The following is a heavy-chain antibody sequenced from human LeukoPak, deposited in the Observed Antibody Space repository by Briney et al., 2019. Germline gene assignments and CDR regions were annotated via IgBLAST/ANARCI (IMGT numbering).Heavy chain of an antibody. V-gene: IGHV4-31*03. J-gene: IGHJ5*02. Sequence: SETLSLTCTVSGGSISSGGYYWSWIRQHPGKGLERIGYIYYSGSTYYNPSLKSRVTISVDTSKNQFSLKLSSVTAADTAVYYCARGLCSSTSCTRNWFDPWGQGTLVTVSS. D-gene: IGHD2-2*01. CDR2: IYYSGST. CDR3: ARGLCSSTSCTRNWFDP. CDR1: GGSISSGGYY.